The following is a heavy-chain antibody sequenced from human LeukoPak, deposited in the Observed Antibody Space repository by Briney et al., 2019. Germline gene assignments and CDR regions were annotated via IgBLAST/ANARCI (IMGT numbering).Heavy chain of an antibody. D-gene: IGHD3-22*01. V-gene: IGHV5-51*01. Sequence: GEPLKTSCMGPGYSSTSYWIGWVRQMPGKGLEWRGSIYPADSDTRYSPSFQGQVTISADKSISTAYLQWSSLKTSDTAMYYCARHPLYYNSSGYWGYYFDYWGQGTLVTVSS. CDR1: GYSSTSYW. CDR3: ARHPLYYNSSGYWGYYFDY. CDR2: IYPADSDT. J-gene: IGHJ4*02.